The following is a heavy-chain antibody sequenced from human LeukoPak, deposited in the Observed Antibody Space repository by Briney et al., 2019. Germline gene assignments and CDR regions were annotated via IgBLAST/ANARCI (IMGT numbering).Heavy chain of an antibody. D-gene: IGHD3-3*01. Sequence: SETLSLTCTVSGGSINSGGYYWSWIRQPPGKGLEWIGYIYHSGSTYYNPSLKSRVTISVDRSKNQFSLKLSSVTAADTAVYYCARRSTSDDFFDYWGQGTLVTVSS. CDR3: ARRSTSDDFFDY. CDR2: IYHSGST. J-gene: IGHJ4*02. CDR1: GGSINSGGYY. V-gene: IGHV4-30-2*01.